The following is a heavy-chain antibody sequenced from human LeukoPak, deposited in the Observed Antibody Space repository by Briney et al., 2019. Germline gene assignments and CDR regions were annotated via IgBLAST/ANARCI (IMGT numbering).Heavy chain of an antibody. D-gene: IGHD3-22*01. V-gene: IGHV4-59*12. CDR2: IYYSGST. CDR1: GGSISSYY. CDR3: ARSGYDSSGYYYFGRLNWFDP. J-gene: IGHJ5*02. Sequence: PSETLSLTCTVSGGSISSYYWSWIRPPPGKGLEWIGYIYYSGSTHYNPPLKSRVTTSVDTSKNQFSLTLSSVTVADTAVYYCARSGYDSSGYYYFGRLNWFDPWGQGTLVTVSS.